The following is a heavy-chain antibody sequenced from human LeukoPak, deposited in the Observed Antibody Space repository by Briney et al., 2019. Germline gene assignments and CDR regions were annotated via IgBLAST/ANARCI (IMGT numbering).Heavy chain of an antibody. CDR1: GYTFTSYY. Sequence: ASVKVSCKASGYTFTSYYMHWVRQAPLQGLEWMGIINPSGGSTSYAQKFQGRVTMTRDTSTSTVYMELSSLRSDDTAVYYCARGITTVTTRFDPWGQGTLVTVSS. V-gene: IGHV1-46*03. D-gene: IGHD4-17*01. CDR3: ARGITTVTTRFDP. CDR2: INPSGGST. J-gene: IGHJ5*02.